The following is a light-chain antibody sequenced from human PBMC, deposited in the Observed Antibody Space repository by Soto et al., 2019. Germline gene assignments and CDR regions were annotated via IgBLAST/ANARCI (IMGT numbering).Light chain of an antibody. CDR2: AAS. V-gene: IGKV3-20*01. CDR1: QSLNTNS. CDR3: QQSNASPLT. Sequence: EIVLTQSPGTLSLSPGERATLSCRASQSLNTNSLAWYQQKPGQTPRLLMYAASTRDTDIPDRFIGSGSGTDFALTITRMEPEDFALYYCQQSNASPLTFGPGTKLDVK. J-gene: IGKJ3*01.